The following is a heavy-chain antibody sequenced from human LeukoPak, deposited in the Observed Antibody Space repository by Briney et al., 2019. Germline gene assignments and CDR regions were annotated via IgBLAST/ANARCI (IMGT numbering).Heavy chain of an antibody. Sequence: KPSKTLSLTCAVYGGSFSGYYWSWIRQPPGKGLEWIGEINHSGSTNYNPSLKSRVTISVDTSKNQFSLKLSSVTAADTAVYYCARDFREPFDYWGQGTLVTVSS. D-gene: IGHD1-14*01. CDR2: INHSGST. V-gene: IGHV4-34*01. J-gene: IGHJ4*02. CDR3: ARDFREPFDY. CDR1: GGSFSGYY.